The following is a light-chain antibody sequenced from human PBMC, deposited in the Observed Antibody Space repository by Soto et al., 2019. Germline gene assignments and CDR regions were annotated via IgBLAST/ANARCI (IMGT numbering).Light chain of an antibody. J-gene: IGKJ5*01. V-gene: IGKV3-15*01. CDR2: GAS. CDR3: QQYNNWPPSWT. CDR1: QSVSSN. Sequence: EIVMTQSPATLSVSPGERATLSCRASQSVSSNLAWYQQKPGQAPRLLIYGASNRATGIPARFSGSGSGTEFTLTISSLHSEDFAVYYCQQYNNWPPSWTFGQGTRLEIK.